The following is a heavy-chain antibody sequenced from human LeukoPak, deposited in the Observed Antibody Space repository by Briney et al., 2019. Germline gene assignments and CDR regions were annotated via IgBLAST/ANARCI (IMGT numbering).Heavy chain of an antibody. J-gene: IGHJ5*02. D-gene: IGHD1-14*01. CDR1: GGTFSSYA. CDR3: ARDRISQPFDP. V-gene: IGHV1-69*04. Sequence: SVKVSCKASGGTFSSYAISWVRQAPGQGLEWMGRIIPILGIANYAQKFQGRVTITADKSTSTVYMELSSLRSEDTAVYYCARDRISQPFDPWGQGTLVTVSS. CDR2: IIPILGIA.